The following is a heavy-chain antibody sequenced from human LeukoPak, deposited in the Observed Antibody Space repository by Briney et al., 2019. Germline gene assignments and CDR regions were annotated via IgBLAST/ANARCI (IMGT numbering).Heavy chain of an antibody. Sequence: GGSLRLSCAASGFTFSDYYMSWIRQAPGKGLEWVSYISTSGGKVHYADSVKGRFTISRDNAKNSLFLQVNSLRAEDTAVYYCARVLAAGIDYWGQGTLVTVSS. CDR3: ARVLAAGIDY. D-gene: IGHD6-13*01. CDR2: ISTSGGKV. CDR1: GFTFSDYY. V-gene: IGHV3-11*01. J-gene: IGHJ4*02.